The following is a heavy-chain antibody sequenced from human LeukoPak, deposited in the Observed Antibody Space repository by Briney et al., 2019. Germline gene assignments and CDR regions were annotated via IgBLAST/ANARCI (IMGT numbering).Heavy chain of an antibody. D-gene: IGHD2-2*01. CDR3: ARALGALGYCSSTSCYLLPGY. V-gene: IGHV3-30*01. CDR1: GFTFSSYA. Sequence: AGGSLRLSCAASGFTFSSYAMHWVRQAPGKGLEWVAVISYDGSTKYYADSVKGRLTISRDNSKNTQYLQMNSLRAEDTAVYYCARALGALGYCSSTSCYLLPGYWGQGTLVTVSS. J-gene: IGHJ4*02. CDR2: ISYDGSTK.